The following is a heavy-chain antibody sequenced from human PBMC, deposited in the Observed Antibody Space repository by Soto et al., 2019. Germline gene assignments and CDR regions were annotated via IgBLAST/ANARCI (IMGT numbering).Heavy chain of an antibody. J-gene: IGHJ4*02. CDR2: INPSGGVT. CDR3: ARDRRHSSGLLDN. CDR1: GYTFTSNY. D-gene: IGHD3-22*01. V-gene: IGHV1-46*01. Sequence: QVQLVQSGAEVKMPGASVKLSCKASGYTFTSNYIHWVRQAPGRGLEWMGIINPSGGVTSHTYPQKSQGRVTITVPTSTTTVYMALSILTSDATAVYYCARDRRHSSGLLDNWGQGALVTVSS.